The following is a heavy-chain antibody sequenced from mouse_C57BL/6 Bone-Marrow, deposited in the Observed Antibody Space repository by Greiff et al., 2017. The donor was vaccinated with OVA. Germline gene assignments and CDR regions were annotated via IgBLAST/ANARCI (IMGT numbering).Heavy chain of an antibody. CDR3: ARWLRQAYYFDY. V-gene: IGHV1-74*01. J-gene: IGHJ2*01. CDR2: IHPSDSDT. CDR1: GYTFPSYW. Sequence: QVQLQQPGAELVKPGASVKVSCKASGYTFPSYWMHWVKQRPGPGLEWIGRIHPSDSDTNYNQKFKGKATLTVDKSSSTAYMQLSSLTSEDSAVYDCARWLRQAYYFDYWGQGTTLTVSS. D-gene: IGHD2-2*01.